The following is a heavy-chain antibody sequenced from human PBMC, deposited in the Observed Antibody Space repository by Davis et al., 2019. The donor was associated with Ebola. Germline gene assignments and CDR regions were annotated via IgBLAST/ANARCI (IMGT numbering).Heavy chain of an antibody. CDR1: GGSISSHY. V-gene: IGHV4-59*11. CDR2: IYHSGST. D-gene: IGHD6-19*01. CDR3: ARSVAGTFAFDI. Sequence: PSETLSLTCTVSGGSISSHYWSWIRQSPGKGLEWIGYIYHSGSTNYNPSLKSRVTMSVDTSKNQFSLKLSSVTAADTAVYYCARSVAGTFAFDIWGQGTMVTVSS. J-gene: IGHJ3*02.